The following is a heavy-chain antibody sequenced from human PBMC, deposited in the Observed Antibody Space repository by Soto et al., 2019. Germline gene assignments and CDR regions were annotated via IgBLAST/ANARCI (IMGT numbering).Heavy chain of an antibody. Sequence: PGGSLRLSCAASGFTFSNAWMSWVRQAPGKGLEWVGRIKSKTDGGTTDYAAPVKGRFTISRDDSKNTLYLQMNSLKTEDTAVYYCTTELVLRFLEWLPAPSDYWGQGTLVTVSS. D-gene: IGHD3-3*01. J-gene: IGHJ4*02. CDR1: GFTFSNAW. CDR2: IKSKTDGGTT. V-gene: IGHV3-15*01. CDR3: TTELVLRFLEWLPAPSDY.